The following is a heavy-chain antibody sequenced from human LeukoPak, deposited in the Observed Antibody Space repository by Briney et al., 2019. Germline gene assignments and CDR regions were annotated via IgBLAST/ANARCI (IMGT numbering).Heavy chain of an antibody. CDR2: IYYSGST. CDR1: GGSISSYY. CDR3: ARHDAGWYFGFDY. Sequence: SETLSLTCTVSGGSISSYYWSWIRQPPGKGLEWIGYIYYSGSTNYNPSLKSRVTISVDTSKNQFSLKLSSVTAADTAVYYCARHDAGWYFGFDYWGQGTLVTVSS. V-gene: IGHV4-59*08. D-gene: IGHD6-19*01. J-gene: IGHJ4*02.